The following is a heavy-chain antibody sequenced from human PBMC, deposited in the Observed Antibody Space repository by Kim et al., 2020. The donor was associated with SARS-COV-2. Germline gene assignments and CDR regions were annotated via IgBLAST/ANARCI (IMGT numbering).Heavy chain of an antibody. CDR1: GYTFSSYD. D-gene: IGHD2-2*02. J-gene: IGHJ4*02. CDR3: ARGAIFPNPHFDY. CDR2: MNPNSGNT. Sequence: ASVKVSCKASGYTFSSYDINWVRQATGQGLEWMGWMNPNSGNTGYGQKFQGRVTMTRNTSISTAYMELSSLRSEDTAVYYCARGAIFPNPHFDYWGQGTLVTVSS. V-gene: IGHV1-8*01.